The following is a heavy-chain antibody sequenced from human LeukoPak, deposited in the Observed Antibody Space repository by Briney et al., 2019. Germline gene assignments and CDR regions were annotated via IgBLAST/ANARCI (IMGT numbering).Heavy chain of an antibody. D-gene: IGHD3-3*01. CDR3: ARGRIFGVALDWFDP. CDR2: ISAYNGNT. V-gene: IGHV1-18*01. Sequence: ASVKVSCKASGYTFTSYGISWVRQAPGQGLEWMGWISAYNGNTNYAQKLQGRVTMTTDTSTSTAYMELRSLRSDDTPVYYCARGRIFGVALDWFDPWGQGTLVTVSS. CDR1: GYTFTSYG. J-gene: IGHJ5*02.